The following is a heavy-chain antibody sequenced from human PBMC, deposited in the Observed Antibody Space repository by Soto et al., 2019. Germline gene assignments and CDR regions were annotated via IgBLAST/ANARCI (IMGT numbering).Heavy chain of an antibody. CDR1: GFSLSTSGMN. CDR3: VHSRLQVPEDAFDI. Sequence: QITLKESGPTLVKPTQTLTLTCTFSGFSLSTSGMNVGWIRQPPGKALEWLALIYWNDDKRYSPSLKSRLTITQDPPKNHVVLTMTNMDPVDTATYYCVHSRLQVPEDAFDIWGQGTMVTVSS. V-gene: IGHV2-5*01. CDR2: IYWNDDK. J-gene: IGHJ3*02. D-gene: IGHD2-21*02.